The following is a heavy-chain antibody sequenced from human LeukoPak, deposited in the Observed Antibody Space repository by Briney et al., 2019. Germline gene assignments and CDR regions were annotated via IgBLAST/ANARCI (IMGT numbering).Heavy chain of an antibody. Sequence: RASVKVSCTASGGTFSSYAISWVRQAPGQGLEWMGGIIPIFGTANYAQKFQGRVTITADESTSTAYMELSGLRSEDTAVYYCARSRAQLWTHTFDYWGQGTLVTVSS. CDR1: GGTFSSYA. CDR3: ARSRAQLWTHTFDY. D-gene: IGHD5-18*01. J-gene: IGHJ4*02. CDR2: IIPIFGTA. V-gene: IGHV1-69*13.